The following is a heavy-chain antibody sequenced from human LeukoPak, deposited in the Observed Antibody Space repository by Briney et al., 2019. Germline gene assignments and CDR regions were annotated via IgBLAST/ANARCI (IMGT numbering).Heavy chain of an antibody. D-gene: IGHD6-19*01. Sequence: PGGSLRLSCAASGFTFSSYEMNWVRQAPGKGLEWVSSISSSSSYIYYADSVKGRFTISRDNAKNSLYLQMNSLRAEDTAVYYCARGSSGWPNWFDPWGQGTLVTVSS. CDR2: ISSSSSYI. CDR1: GFTFSSYE. J-gene: IGHJ5*02. V-gene: IGHV3-21*01. CDR3: ARGSSGWPNWFDP.